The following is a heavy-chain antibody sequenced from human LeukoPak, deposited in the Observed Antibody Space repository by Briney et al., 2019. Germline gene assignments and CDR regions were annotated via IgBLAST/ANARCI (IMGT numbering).Heavy chain of an antibody. CDR3: AKDYYGSGSWQADYYYYYGMDV. D-gene: IGHD3-10*01. J-gene: IGHJ6*02. Sequence: GGSLRLSCVASGFTFSSYGMHWVRQAPGKGLEWVAVISYDGSNKYYADSVKGRFTISRDNSKNTLYLQMNSLRAEDTAVYYCAKDYYGSGSWQADYYYYYGMDVWGQGTTVTVSS. CDR2: ISYDGSNK. CDR1: GFTFSSYG. V-gene: IGHV3-30*18.